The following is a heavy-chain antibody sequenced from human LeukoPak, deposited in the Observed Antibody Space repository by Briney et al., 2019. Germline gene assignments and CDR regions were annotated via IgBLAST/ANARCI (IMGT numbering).Heavy chain of an antibody. Sequence: AASVKVSCKASGYTFTGYYMHWVRQAPGQGLEWMGWINPNSGGTNYARKFQGRVTMTRDTSISTAYMELSRLRSDDTAVYYCARSRALDYDSDYYFDYWGQGTLVTVSS. CDR3: ARSRALDYDSDYYFDY. J-gene: IGHJ4*02. CDR2: INPNSGGT. CDR1: GYTFTGYY. V-gene: IGHV1-2*02. D-gene: IGHD3-22*01.